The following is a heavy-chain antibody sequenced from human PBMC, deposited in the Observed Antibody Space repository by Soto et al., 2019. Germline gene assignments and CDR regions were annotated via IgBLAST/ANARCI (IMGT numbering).Heavy chain of an antibody. V-gene: IGHV3-21*01. Sequence: GGSLRLSCAASGFTFSSYSMNWVRQAPGKGLEWVSSISSSSSYIYYADSVKGRFTISRDNAKNSLYLQMNSLRAEDTAVYYCASPGGIAAAGTAMFAFDIWGQGTMVTVSS. D-gene: IGHD6-13*01. J-gene: IGHJ3*02. CDR2: ISSSSSYI. CDR3: ASPGGIAAAGTAMFAFDI. CDR1: GFTFSSYS.